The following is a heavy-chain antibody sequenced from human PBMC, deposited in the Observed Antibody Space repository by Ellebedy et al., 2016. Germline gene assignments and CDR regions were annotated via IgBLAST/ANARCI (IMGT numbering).Heavy chain of an antibody. CDR1: GDTVSSNTAT. J-gene: IGHJ2*01. Sequence: SETLSLTCAISGDTVSSNTATWNWIRQSPSRGLEWLGRTYYRSKWYNDYAVSVKSRITINPDTSKNQFSLQLNSVTPEDTAVYYCARAPLGGWYFDLWGRGTLVTVSS. V-gene: IGHV6-1*01. CDR2: TYYRSKWYN. CDR3: ARAPLGGWYFDL. D-gene: IGHD7-27*01.